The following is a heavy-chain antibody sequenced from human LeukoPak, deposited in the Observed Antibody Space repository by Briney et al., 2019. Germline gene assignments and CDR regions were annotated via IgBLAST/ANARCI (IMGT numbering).Heavy chain of an antibody. D-gene: IGHD6-13*01. CDR1: GGTLSSYA. J-gene: IGHJ4*02. CDR2: IIPIFGTA. Sequence: SVKVSCKASGGTLSSYAISWVRQAPGQGLEWMGRIIPIFGTANYAQKFQGRVTITTDESTSTAYMELSSLRSEDTAVYYCATPLYSSSWPSFDYWGQGTLVTVSS. CDR3: ATPLYSSSWPSFDY. V-gene: IGHV1-69*05.